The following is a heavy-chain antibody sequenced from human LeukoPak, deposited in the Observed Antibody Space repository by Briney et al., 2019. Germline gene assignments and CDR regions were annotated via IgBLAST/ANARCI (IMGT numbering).Heavy chain of an antibody. D-gene: IGHD3-22*01. J-gene: IGHJ4*02. CDR1: GFSISSYS. CDR3: ARNTFNYYDSSGYLDY. CDR2: INDDVT. Sequence: GGSLSLSGTASGFSISSYSMSWVRQPQGKGLEGISAINDDVTYYRDSVKGRFTVSRDNSKNTLYLQMNSLRAEDTAVYYCARNTFNYYDSSGYLDYWGQGTLVTVSS. V-gene: IGHV3-23*01.